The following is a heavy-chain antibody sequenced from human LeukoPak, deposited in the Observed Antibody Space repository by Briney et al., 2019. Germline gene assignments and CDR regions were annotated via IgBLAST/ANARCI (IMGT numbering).Heavy chain of an antibody. CDR3: ARDQAYSFDY. CDR2: IGSSSSPI. CDR1: GFTFSAYS. J-gene: IGHJ4*02. Sequence: GGSLRLSCAASGFTFSAYSMNWVRQAPEKGLEWVSYIGSSSSPIYYADSVKGRFTISRHNAKNSLYLQMDSLRAEDTAVYYCARDQAYSFDYWGQGTLVTVSS. V-gene: IGHV3-48*01. D-gene: IGHD4-11*01.